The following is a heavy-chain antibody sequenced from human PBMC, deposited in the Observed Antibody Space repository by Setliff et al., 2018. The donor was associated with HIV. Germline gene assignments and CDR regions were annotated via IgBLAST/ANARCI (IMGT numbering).Heavy chain of an antibody. V-gene: IGHV4-34*01. Sequence: PSETLSLTCAVYGGSFSGYYWSWIRQPPGMGLEWIGEINHSGSTNYNPSLKRRVSISVDTSKNQFSLKLTSLTAADTAVYYCARGRLAVTGTRYFQYWGQGTLVTVSS. CDR1: GGSFSGYY. D-gene: IGHD6-19*01. J-gene: IGHJ1*01. CDR3: ARGRLAVTGTRYFQY. CDR2: INHSGST.